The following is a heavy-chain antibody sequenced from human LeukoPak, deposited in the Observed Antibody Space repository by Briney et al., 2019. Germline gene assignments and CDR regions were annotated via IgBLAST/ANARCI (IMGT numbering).Heavy chain of an antibody. CDR3: VRHGESGRHHAYFDS. CDR2: IYFTGST. J-gene: IGHJ4*02. V-gene: IGHV4-59*08. D-gene: IGHD3-10*01. Sequence: SETLSLTCTVSGSLNNYYWGWLRQPTGKGLELIGYIYFTGSTNYNSSLKTRVAISVDTSKNQFSLRLSSVTADDTAIYYCVRHGESGRHHAYFDSWGQGALVTVSS. CDR1: GSLNNYY.